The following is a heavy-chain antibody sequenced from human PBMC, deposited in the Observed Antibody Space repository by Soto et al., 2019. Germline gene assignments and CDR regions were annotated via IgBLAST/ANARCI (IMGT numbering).Heavy chain of an antibody. CDR2: IFSNDEK. J-gene: IGHJ4*02. Sequence: SGPTLVNPTETLTLTCTVSGFSLSNARMGVSWIRQPPGKALEWLVHIFSNDEKSYSTSLKSRLTISKDTSKSQVVLTMTNMDLVDTVTYYCSLMIGDILTSYYRTFDYWGQGTLVTVSS. V-gene: IGHV2-26*01. CDR1: GFSLSNARMG. CDR3: SLMIGDILTSYYRTFDY. D-gene: IGHD3-9*01.